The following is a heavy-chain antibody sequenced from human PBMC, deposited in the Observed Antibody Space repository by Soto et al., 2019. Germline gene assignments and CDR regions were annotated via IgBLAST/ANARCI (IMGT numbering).Heavy chain of an antibody. J-gene: IGHJ2*01. CDR3: ARGRGRRTIVRGVMIRYFDL. CDR2: INHSGST. V-gene: IGHV4-34*01. CDR1: GGSFIGYY. Sequence: SETLSLTCAVYGGSFIGYYWSWIRQPPGKGLEWIGEINHSGSTNYNPSLKSRVTISVDTSKNQFSLKLSSVTAADTAVYYCARGRGRRTIVRGVMIRYFDLWGRGTLVTVSS. D-gene: IGHD3-10*01.